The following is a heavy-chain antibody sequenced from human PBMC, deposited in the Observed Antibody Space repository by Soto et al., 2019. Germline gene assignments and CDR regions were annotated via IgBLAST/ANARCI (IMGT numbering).Heavy chain of an antibody. V-gene: IGHV1-2*02. Sequence: QVRLVQSGAEVKEPGDSVRVSCEASGYTFTAYHIHWVRQAPGQGLEWMGWINPKFGDTGYAQDFQGRVSRTSEMSISTVYMELSRLTSDDTAIYYCARNMDYYYGRGSGNGHGVWGQGTTVTVFS. CDR3: ARNMDYYYGRGSGNGHGV. D-gene: IGHD3-10*02. CDR2: INPKFGDT. J-gene: IGHJ6*02. CDR1: GYTFTAYH.